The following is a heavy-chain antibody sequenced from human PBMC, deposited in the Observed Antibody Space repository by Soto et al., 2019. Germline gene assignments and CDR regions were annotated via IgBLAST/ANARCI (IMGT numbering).Heavy chain of an antibody. V-gene: IGHV3-30-3*01. CDR3: ARSLSGYDSRPCYSAYYVMDV. Sequence: GGSLRLSCAASGFTFSSYGIHWVRQAPGKGLEWVAVISYDGSNKYYADSVKGRFTFSRDNSKNTLYLQMNSLRAEDTAVYYCARSLSGYDSRPCYSAYYVMDVWGQGTTVTVSS. CDR1: GFTFSSYG. CDR2: ISYDGSNK. D-gene: IGHD5-12*01. J-gene: IGHJ6*02.